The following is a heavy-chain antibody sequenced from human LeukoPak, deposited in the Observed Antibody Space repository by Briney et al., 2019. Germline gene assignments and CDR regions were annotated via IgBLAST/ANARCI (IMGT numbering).Heavy chain of an antibody. V-gene: IGHV4-39*07. CDR2: IYHNGRT. J-gene: IGHJ6*02. CDR1: GGSISNTNYY. Sequence: SETLSLTCFVSGGSISNTNYYWAWIRQPPGKGLEYIGSIYHNGRTYYNPSLTSRVTMSVDTSKSQFSLKLSSVTAADTAVYYCARGTYYYGMDVWGQGTTVTVSS. CDR3: ARGTYYYGMDV.